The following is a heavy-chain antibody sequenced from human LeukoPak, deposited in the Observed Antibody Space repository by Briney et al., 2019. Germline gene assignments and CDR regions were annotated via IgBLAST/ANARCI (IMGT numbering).Heavy chain of an antibody. D-gene: IGHD3-22*01. J-gene: IGHJ5*02. V-gene: IGHV1-46*01. CDR1: ASTFTINY. CDR3: ARGDVLDSSVYNWFDT. CDR2: INPSVGST. Sequence: ASVKVSFKSSASTFTINYIHGVGQPQAQGMEGMGIINPSVGSTTYAQKFQGRVTMTRDTSTSTVYMELSSLRSADTALYYCARGDVLDSSVYNWFDTGGQGTLVIVS.